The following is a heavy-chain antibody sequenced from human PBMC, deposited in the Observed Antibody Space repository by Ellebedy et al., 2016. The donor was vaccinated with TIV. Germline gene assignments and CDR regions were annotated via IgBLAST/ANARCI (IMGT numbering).Heavy chain of an antibody. CDR3: ARDANIGAAGKLWDY. J-gene: IGHJ4*02. CDR1: GFTFSRNY. Sequence: GGSLRLXCEASGFTFSRNYMTWVRQAPGKGLESVAKIRPDGGETYYLDSVTGRFSISRDNAKNALYLQMNSLRDEDTGIYFCARDANIGAAGKLWDYWGQGTPVTVSS. CDR2: IRPDGGET. D-gene: IGHD6-13*01. V-gene: IGHV3-7*05.